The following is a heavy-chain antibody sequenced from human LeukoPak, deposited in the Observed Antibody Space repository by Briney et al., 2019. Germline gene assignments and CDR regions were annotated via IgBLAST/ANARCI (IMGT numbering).Heavy chain of an antibody. CDR2: IIPIFGTA. J-gene: IGHJ6*03. Sequence: GASVKVSCKASGGTFSSYAISWVRQAAGQGLGWMGGIIPIFGTANSAQKFQGRVTITADESTSTAYMELSSLRSEDTAVYYCATDLVGTMVRGEKHPLGDYYYYMDVWGKGTTVTVSS. V-gene: IGHV1-69*13. CDR1: GGTFSSYA. CDR3: ATDLVGTMVRGEKHPLGDYYYYMDV. D-gene: IGHD3-10*01.